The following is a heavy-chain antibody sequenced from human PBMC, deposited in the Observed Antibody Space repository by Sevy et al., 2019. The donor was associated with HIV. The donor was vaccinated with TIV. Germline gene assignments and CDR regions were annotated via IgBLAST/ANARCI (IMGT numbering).Heavy chain of an antibody. CDR2: ISSSSSYI. V-gene: IGHV3-21*01. J-gene: IGHJ3*02. CDR3: ARDAITMDYYDSSGYYTLDAFDI. CDR1: GFTFSSYS. Sequence: GGSLRLSCAASGFTFSSYSMNWVRQAPGKGLEWVSSISSSSSYIYYADSVKGRFTISRDNAKNSLYLQMNSLRAEETPVYYCARDAITMDYYDSSGYYTLDAFDIWGQGTMVTVSS. D-gene: IGHD3-22*01.